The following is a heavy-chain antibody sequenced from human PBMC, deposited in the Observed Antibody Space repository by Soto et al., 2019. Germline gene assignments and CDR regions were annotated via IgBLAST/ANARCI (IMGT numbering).Heavy chain of an antibody. V-gene: IGHV1-18*01. J-gene: IGHJ5*02. CDR1: GYTFTSYG. CDR2: ISAYNGNT. Sequence: GASVKVSCKASGYTFTSYGISWVRQAPGQGLEWMGWISAYNGNTNYAQKLQGRVTMTTDTSTSTAYMELRSLRSDDTAVYYCVSNHILTGYFPWGQGTLVTVSS. D-gene: IGHD3-9*01. CDR3: VSNHILTGYFP.